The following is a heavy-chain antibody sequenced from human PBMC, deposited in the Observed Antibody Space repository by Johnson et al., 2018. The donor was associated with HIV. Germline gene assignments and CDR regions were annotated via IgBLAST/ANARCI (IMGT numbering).Heavy chain of an antibody. Sequence: VQLVESGGGVVQPGGSLRLSCAASGFTFSNYGMSWVRQAPGKGLEWVSGINWNGGSKDYADSVKGRFTISRDNAKNSLYLQMNSLTAEDTALYYCASDRGGGRYGEPFVQAFDIWGQGTVVTVTS. V-gene: IGHV3-20*04. CDR3: ASDRGGGRYGEPFVQAFDI. CDR2: INWNGGSK. CDR1: GFTFSNYG. D-gene: IGHD4-17*01. J-gene: IGHJ3*02.